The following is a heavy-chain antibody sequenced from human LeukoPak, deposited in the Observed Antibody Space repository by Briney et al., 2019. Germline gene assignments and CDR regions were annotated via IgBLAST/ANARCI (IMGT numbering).Heavy chain of an antibody. CDR2: ISAYNGNT. V-gene: IGHV1-18*01. D-gene: IGHD3-3*01. Sequence: ASVTLSCKASGYTCTSYGISWVRQAPGQGLEWMGWISAYNGNTNYAQKLQDRVTMTTDTSTSTAYMVLMSLRSDAEAVSYYSRGNYDLWGGPQPFDYWGQGTLVTVSS. J-gene: IGHJ4*02. CDR1: GYTCTSYG. CDR3: SRGNYDLWGGPQPFDY.